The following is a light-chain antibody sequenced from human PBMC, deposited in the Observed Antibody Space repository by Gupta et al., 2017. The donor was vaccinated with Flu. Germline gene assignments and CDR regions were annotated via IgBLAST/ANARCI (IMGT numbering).Light chain of an antibody. CDR1: QSISSY. Sequence: IVLPQSPATLSLSPGERATLSCRASQSISSYLAWYQQKPGQAPRLLIYDASNRATGIPARFSGSGSGTDFTLTISSLEPEDFAVYYCQQRVNWPPLTFGGGTKVEIK. J-gene: IGKJ4*01. CDR3: QQRVNWPPLT. CDR2: DAS. V-gene: IGKV3-11*01.